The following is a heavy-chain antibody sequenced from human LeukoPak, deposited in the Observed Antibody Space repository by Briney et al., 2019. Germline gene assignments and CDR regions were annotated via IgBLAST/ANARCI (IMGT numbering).Heavy chain of an antibody. Sequence: EASVKVSCKASGYTFTSYGISWVRQAPGQGLEWMGWISAYNGNTNYAQKLQGRVTMTTDTSTSTAYMELRSLRSDDTAVYYCARENYGSGSYWFDPWGQGTLATVSS. V-gene: IGHV1-18*01. CDR3: ARENYGSGSYWFDP. CDR2: ISAYNGNT. CDR1: GYTFTSYG. D-gene: IGHD3-10*01. J-gene: IGHJ5*02.